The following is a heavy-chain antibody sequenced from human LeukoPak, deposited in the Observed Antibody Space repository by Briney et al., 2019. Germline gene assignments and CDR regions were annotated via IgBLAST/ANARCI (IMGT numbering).Heavy chain of an antibody. CDR1: GYTFTSYD. Sequence: GASVKVSCKASGYTFTSYDINWVRQATGQGLEWMGWMNPNSGNTGYAQKFQGRVTITRNTSISTAYMELSSLRSEDMAVYYCARGSRDYDILTGYYRNYYYYYMDVWGKGTTVTVSS. J-gene: IGHJ6*03. CDR3: ARGSRDYDILTGYYRNYYYYYMDV. V-gene: IGHV1-8*03. D-gene: IGHD3-9*01. CDR2: MNPNSGNT.